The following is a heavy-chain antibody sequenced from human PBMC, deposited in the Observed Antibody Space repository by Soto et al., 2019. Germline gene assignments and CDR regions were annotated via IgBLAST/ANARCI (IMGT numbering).Heavy chain of an antibody. CDR2: ISKSSSTI. D-gene: IGHD6-19*01. J-gene: IGHJ4*02. CDR3: MRDDYDGGWN. CDR1: GFSFRGYE. V-gene: IGHV3-48*03. Sequence: EVQLVESGGRVVQPGGSLRLSCAASGFSFRGYEMNWVRQAPGKGLEWLSYISKSSSTIYYADSVEGRFTISRDNARKFLYLQMNSLRVEDTAIYYCMRDDYDGGWNWGRGTLVTVSS.